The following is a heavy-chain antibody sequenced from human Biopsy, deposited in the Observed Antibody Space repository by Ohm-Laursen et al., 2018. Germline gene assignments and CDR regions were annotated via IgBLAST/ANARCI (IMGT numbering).Heavy chain of an antibody. D-gene: IGHD2-15*01. CDR2: IYYTGST. Sequence: TLSLTCTVSGGSISSYYWSWIRQPPGKGLEWIGYIYYTGSTNYNPSLKSRVTISVDTSMNHLSLRVTSVTAADTAVYYCALETTYCSGNRCYPDGMDVWGQGTTVTVSS. CDR3: ALETTYCSGNRCYPDGMDV. J-gene: IGHJ6*02. V-gene: IGHV4-59*08. CDR1: GGSISSYY.